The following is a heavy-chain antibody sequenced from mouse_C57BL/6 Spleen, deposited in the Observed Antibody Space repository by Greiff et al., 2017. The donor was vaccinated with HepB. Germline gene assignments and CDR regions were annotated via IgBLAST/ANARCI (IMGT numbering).Heavy chain of an antibody. CDR2: ISGGGGNT. J-gene: IGHJ4*01. CDR3: ARGLLSGRAMDY. CDR1: GFTFSSYT. Sequence: EVKVEESGGGLVKPGGSLKLSCAASGFTFSSYTMSWVRQTPEKRLEWVATISGGGGNTYYPDSVKGRFTISRDNAKNTLYLQMSSLRSEDTALYYCARGLLSGRAMDYWGQGTSVTVSS. D-gene: IGHD1-1*01. V-gene: IGHV5-9*01.